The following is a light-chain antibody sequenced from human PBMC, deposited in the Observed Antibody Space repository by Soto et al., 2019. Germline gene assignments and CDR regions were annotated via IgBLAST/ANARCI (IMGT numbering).Light chain of an antibody. CDR2: EVS. Sequence: QPVLTQPPSASGSPGQSVTLSCTGTSRDIGDYNWVSRYQHHPGKAPKLVIFEVSKRPSGVPDRFSGSKSGNTASLTVSGLQAEDEADYYCTSYAGASTLLFGGGTKLTVL. CDR3: TSYAGASTLL. J-gene: IGLJ2*01. CDR1: SRDIGDYNW. V-gene: IGLV2-8*01.